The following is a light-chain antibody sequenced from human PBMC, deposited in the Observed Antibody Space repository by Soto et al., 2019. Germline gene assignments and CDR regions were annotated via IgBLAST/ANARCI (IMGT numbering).Light chain of an antibody. CDR3: QQYDNSPYT. CDR1: QSINSW. J-gene: IGKJ2*01. V-gene: IGKV1-5*03. CDR2: KAS. Sequence: DIQMTQSPSTLSASIGDRVTITCRASQSINSWLAWYQQKPGKAPKLLIYKASTLQSGVPSRFSGSASGTEFTLTISSLQPEDFATYYCQQYDNSPYTFGQGTELEIK.